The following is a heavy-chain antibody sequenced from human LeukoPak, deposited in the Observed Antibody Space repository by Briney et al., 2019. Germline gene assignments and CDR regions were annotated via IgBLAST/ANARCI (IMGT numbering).Heavy chain of an antibody. CDR1: GFTFSTYL. D-gene: IGHD6-19*01. CDR2: ISGSGSNT. CDR3: GKKTGYSSGWYLES. J-gene: IGHJ4*02. Sequence: GGSLRLSCAASGFTFSTYLMHWVRQAPGKGLEWVAAISGSGSNTYYADYVKGRFTISRDNSKNTLYLQMNSLRAEDAAVYYCGKKTGYSSGWYLESWGQGTLVTVSS. V-gene: IGHV3-23*01.